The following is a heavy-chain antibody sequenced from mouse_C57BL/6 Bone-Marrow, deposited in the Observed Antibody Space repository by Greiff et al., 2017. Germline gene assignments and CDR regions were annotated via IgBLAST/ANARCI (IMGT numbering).Heavy chain of an antibody. CDR3: AWAMDY. CDR2: IYPGDGDT. V-gene: IGHV1-82*01. CDR1: GYAFSSSW. Sequence: VQLQQSGPELVKPGASVKISCKASGYAFSSSWMNWVKQRPGKGLEWIGRIYPGDGDTNYNGKFKGKATLTADKSYSTAYMQLSSLTSEDSAVYFCAWAMDYWGQGTSVTVSS. J-gene: IGHJ4*01.